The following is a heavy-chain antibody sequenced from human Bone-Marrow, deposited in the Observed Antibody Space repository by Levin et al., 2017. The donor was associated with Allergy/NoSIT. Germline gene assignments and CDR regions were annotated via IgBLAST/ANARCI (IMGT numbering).Heavy chain of an antibody. CDR2: MNPNNGNT. CDR3: ARGRDLIAPVRTCYGMDV. Sequence: PRASVKVSCKASGYTFTNYDINWVRQATGQGLEWMGWMNPNNGNTGYAQKFQGRVTMTRNTSISIAYMELSSLRSEDTAVYYCARGRDLIAPVRTCYGMDVWGQGTTVTVSS. D-gene: IGHD2/OR15-2a*01. J-gene: IGHJ6*02. CDR1: GYTFTNYD. V-gene: IGHV1-8*01.